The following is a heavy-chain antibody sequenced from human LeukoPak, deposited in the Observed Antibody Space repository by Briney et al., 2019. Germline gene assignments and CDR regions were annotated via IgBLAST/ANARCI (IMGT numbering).Heavy chain of an antibody. CDR3: ATSSGTLGVGAFDI. CDR2: IYYSGST. CDR1: GGSISSYY. D-gene: IGHD3-22*01. V-gene: IGHV4-59*08. J-gene: IGHJ3*02. Sequence: SDTLSLTCTVSGGSISSYYWSWIRQPPGKGLEWIGYIYYSGSTNYNPSLKSRVTISVDTSKNQSSLKLSSVTAADTAVYYCATSSGTLGVGAFDIWGQGTMVTVSS.